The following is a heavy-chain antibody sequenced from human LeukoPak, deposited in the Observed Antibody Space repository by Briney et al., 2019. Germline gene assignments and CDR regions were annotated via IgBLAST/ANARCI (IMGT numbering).Heavy chain of an antibody. Sequence: PGGSLSFSVARFEFPLGGYAMHWFGQAPGRGLGGVAFIRYDGSNKYYADSVKGRFTISRDNSKNTLYLQMNSLRAEDTAVYYCAKEGRGYGPSFDYWGQGTLVTVSS. J-gene: IGHJ4*02. CDR2: IRYDGSNK. V-gene: IGHV3-30*02. CDR3: AKEGRGYGPSFDY. CDR1: EFPLGGYA. D-gene: IGHD5-12*01.